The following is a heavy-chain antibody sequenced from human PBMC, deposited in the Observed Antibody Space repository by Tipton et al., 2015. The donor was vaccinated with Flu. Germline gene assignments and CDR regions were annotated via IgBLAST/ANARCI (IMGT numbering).Heavy chain of an antibody. CDR2: MTSRGTST. Sequence: SLRLSCAASGFSLRNYEMYWVRQAPGKGLEWLSYMTSRGTSTYNTDSVKGRFTISRDNARNSLYLQMNSLRAEDTALYYCARARSRGGDNPPLGYWGQGTQVTVSA. J-gene: IGHJ4*02. CDR3: ARARSRGGDNPPLGY. CDR1: GFSLRNYE. V-gene: IGHV3-48*03. D-gene: IGHD2-21*02.